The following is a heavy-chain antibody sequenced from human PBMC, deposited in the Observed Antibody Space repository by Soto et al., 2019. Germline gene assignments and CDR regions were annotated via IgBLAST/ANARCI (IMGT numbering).Heavy chain of an antibody. CDR3: ARESVAPYYYYGMDV. V-gene: IGHV1-18*01. CDR1: GYTFTRSV. J-gene: IGHJ6*02. Sequence: QVQLVQSGAEVKKPGASVKVSCKASGYTFTRSVISWVRQAPGQGLEWMGWISTYNGDTDYAQTFQGRVTMTTDTVTSTVYMELRSLRSDDTAVYYCARESVAPYYYYGMDVWGQGTPVTVSS. D-gene: IGHD5-12*01. CDR2: ISTYNGDT.